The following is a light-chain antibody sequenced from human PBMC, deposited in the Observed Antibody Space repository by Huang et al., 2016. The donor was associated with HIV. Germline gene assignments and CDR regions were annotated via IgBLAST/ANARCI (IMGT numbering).Light chain of an antibody. V-gene: IGKV3D-15*01. Sequence: EIVMTQSPATLSVSPGERATLSCRASQGVSNNIAWYQQKPGQTPSLLSHGASTRATGIAAKFSGRGSGTDFTLTITSRQPEESAVYCCQHYNNWPPWTFGPGTQVEI. J-gene: IGKJ1*01. CDR1: QGVSNN. CDR2: GAS. CDR3: QHYNNWPPWT.